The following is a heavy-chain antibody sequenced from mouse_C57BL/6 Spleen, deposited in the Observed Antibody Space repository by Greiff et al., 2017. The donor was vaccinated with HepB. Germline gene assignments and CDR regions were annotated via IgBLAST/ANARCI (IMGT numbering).Heavy chain of an antibody. Sequence: QVQLQQPGAELVMPGASVKLSCKASGYTFTSYWMHWVKQRPGQGLEWIGEIDPSDSYTNYNQKFKGKSTLTVDKSSSTADMQLSSLTSEDSAVYYCARDHSSYVRGLDYWGQGTTLTVSS. J-gene: IGHJ2*01. CDR1: GYTFTSYW. V-gene: IGHV1-69*01. CDR3: ARDHSSYVRGLDY. CDR2: IDPSDSYT. D-gene: IGHD1-1*01.